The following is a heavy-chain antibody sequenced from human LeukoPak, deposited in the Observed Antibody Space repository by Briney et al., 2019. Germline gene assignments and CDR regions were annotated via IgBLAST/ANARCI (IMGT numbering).Heavy chain of an antibody. CDR2: ISGSGLNT. J-gene: IGHJ4*02. CDR3: AKGGGYGSGTYSED. V-gene: IGHV3-23*01. CDR1: GFIFSTYG. Sequence: GGSLRLSCAASGFIFSTYGMTWFRQAPGRGLEWVSGISGSGLNTYYADSVKGRFTSSRDNSKNMLYLLMNSLRAEDTAVYYCAKGGGYGSGTYSEDWGQGILVTVSS. D-gene: IGHD3-10*01.